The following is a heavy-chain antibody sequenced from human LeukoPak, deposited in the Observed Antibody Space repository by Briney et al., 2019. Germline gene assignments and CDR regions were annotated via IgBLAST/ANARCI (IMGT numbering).Heavy chain of an antibody. CDR2: IRSTANGYAT. Sequence: GGSLRLSCVASGFTLSNYWMSWVRQASGKGLEWVGRIRSTANGYATAYAASVKGRFTISRDDSKNTAYLQMDSLKTEDTAVYYCTGNYYGSGSYADFDYWGQGTLVTVSS. V-gene: IGHV3-73*01. J-gene: IGHJ4*02. CDR3: TGNYYGSGSYADFDY. D-gene: IGHD3-10*01. CDR1: GFTLSNYW.